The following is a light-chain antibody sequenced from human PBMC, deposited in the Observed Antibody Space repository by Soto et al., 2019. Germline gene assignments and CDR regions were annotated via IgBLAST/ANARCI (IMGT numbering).Light chain of an antibody. CDR1: QSVSSN. J-gene: IGKJ1*01. Sequence: EVVMTQSPATLSVSPGERATLSCRASQSVSSNLAWFQQKPGQAPRLLIYDASTRATRIPARVTGCGSGTEFTLIISSLQSEDSAVYYWQQYNNWWTFGQGTKVEIK. CDR3: QQYNNWWT. V-gene: IGKV3-15*01. CDR2: DAS.